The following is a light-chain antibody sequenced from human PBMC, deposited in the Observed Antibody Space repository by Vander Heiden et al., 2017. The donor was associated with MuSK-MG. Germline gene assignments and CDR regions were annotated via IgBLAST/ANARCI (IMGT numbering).Light chain of an antibody. CDR1: QHVNNW. J-gene: IGKJ2*01. Sequence: DIQLTQSPSTLSASVVDRVTITCRPSQHVNNWLAWYQQKPGRAPKLLIYKASNLKRGVESRFSGSGYGKEFTLTISSLQPEDCGSYYCQLEDADSPFYTFGQGTKTEIK. V-gene: IGKV1-5*03. CDR3: QLEDADSPFYT. CDR2: KAS.